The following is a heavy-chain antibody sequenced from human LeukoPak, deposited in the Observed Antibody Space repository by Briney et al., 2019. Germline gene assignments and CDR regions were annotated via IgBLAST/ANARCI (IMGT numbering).Heavy chain of an antibody. CDR1: GFTFSDYY. CDR2: ISSSGSTI. D-gene: IGHD6-19*01. CDR3: ASAVAGNRGEPYYYYYMDV. Sequence: GGSLRLSCAASGFTFSDYYMSWIRQAPGKGLEWVSYISSSGSTIYYADSLKGRFTISRDNAKNSLYLQMNSLIAEDTAVYYCASAVAGNRGEPYYYYYMDVWGKGTTVTVSS. J-gene: IGHJ6*03. V-gene: IGHV3-11*04.